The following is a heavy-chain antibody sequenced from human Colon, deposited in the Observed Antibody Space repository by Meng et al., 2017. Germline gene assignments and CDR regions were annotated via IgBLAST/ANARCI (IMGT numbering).Heavy chain of an antibody. CDR1: GFTFSISA. Sequence: GESLKLSCAVPGFTFSISAMSWVRQAPGKGLEWVSYISSSGYTMYYADPVKGRFTISRDNAENSLYLQMNSLRAEDTAVYYCARDRGHFDSSGYPYFDYWGQGTLVTVSS. V-gene: IGHV3-48*03. CDR3: ARDRGHFDSSGYPYFDY. J-gene: IGHJ4*02. D-gene: IGHD3-22*01. CDR2: ISSSGYTM.